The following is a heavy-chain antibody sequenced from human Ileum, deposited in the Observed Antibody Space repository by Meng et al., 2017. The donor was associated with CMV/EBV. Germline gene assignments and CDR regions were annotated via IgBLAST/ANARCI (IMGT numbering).Heavy chain of an antibody. CDR2: ISTDGFTT. CDR1: GFTFSSHT. D-gene: IGHD3-3*01. CDR3: ARGPQNYWSGYCLDY. Sequence: SLKISCAASGFTFSSHTMHWVRQAPGKGLDWVAVISTDGFTTVYADSVGGRFTMSSDNSKNTLSLQMNSLTTEDTAVYYCARGPQNYWSGYCLDYWGQGTLVTVSS. V-gene: IGHV3-30*04. J-gene: IGHJ4*02.